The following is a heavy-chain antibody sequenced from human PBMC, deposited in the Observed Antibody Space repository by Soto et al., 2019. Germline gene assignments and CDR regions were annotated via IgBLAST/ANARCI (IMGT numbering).Heavy chain of an antibody. CDR2: MNPNSGNT. J-gene: IGHJ6*02. CDR1: GYTFTGYY. V-gene: IGHV1-8*02. Sequence: GASVKVSCKASGYTFTGYYMHWVRQAPGQGHEWMGWMNPNSGNTGYAQKFQGRVTMTRNTSISTAYMELSSLRSEDTAVYYCARGVTWYYGMDVWGQGTTVTVSS. CDR3: ARGVTWYYGMDV. D-gene: IGHD4-4*01.